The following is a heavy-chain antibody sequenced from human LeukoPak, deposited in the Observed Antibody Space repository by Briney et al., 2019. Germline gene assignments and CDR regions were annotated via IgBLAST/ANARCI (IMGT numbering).Heavy chain of an antibody. D-gene: IGHD6-19*01. Sequence: GGSLRLSCAASGFTFSSYGIHWVRQAPGKGLEWVAVIWYDGSNKYYADSVKGRFTISRDNSKNTLYLQMNSLRAEDTAVYYCAKVFALYSGGWSTLDYWGQGTLVTVSS. CDR1: GFTFSSYG. CDR2: IWYDGSNK. J-gene: IGHJ4*02. V-gene: IGHV3-33*06. CDR3: AKVFALYSGGWSTLDY.